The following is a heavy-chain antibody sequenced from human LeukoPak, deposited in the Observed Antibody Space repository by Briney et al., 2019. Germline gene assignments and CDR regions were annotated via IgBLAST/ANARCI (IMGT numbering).Heavy chain of an antibody. CDR3: ARGAEYSTSPFDY. D-gene: IGHD6-6*01. Sequence: SETLSLTCTASDGSLSRAVYYWSWIRHHPGKGLEWIGKIYYSGSTYYNPSLQSRATISVDRSKNQFSLKLTSVTAADTAVYYSARGAEYSTSPFDYWGQGSLVTVAS. CDR2: IYYSGST. CDR1: DGSLSRAVYY. V-gene: IGHV4-31*03. J-gene: IGHJ4*02.